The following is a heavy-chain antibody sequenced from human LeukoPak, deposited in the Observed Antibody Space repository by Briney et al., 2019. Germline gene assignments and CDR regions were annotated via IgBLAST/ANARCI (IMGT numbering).Heavy chain of an antibody. Sequence: GGSLRLSCAASGFTFSSYAMSWVRQAPGKGLEWVSAISGSGGSTHYADSVKGRFTISRDNSKNTLYLQMNSLRAEDTAVYYCAKDRYSSSWYNWFDPWGQGTLVTVSS. J-gene: IGHJ5*02. D-gene: IGHD6-13*01. V-gene: IGHV3-23*01. CDR2: ISGSGGST. CDR1: GFTFSSYA. CDR3: AKDRYSSSWYNWFDP.